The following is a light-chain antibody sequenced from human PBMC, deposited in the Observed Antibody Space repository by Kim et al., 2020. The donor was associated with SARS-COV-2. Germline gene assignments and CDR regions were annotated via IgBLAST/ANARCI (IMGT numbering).Light chain of an antibody. CDR2: QDS. CDR3: QAWESSPYV. Sequence: SVSQGQTVSITCYGDKLGDKYACWYQQKPGQSPVLVIYQDSKRPSGIPERFSGSNSGNTATLTISGTQAMDEADYYCQAWESSPYVFGTGTKVTVL. V-gene: IGLV3-1*01. J-gene: IGLJ1*01. CDR1: KLGDKY.